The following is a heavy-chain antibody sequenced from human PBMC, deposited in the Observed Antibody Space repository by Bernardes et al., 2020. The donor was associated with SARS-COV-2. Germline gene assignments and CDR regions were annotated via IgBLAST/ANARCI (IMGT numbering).Heavy chain of an antibody. V-gene: IGHV3-15*01. CDR2: IKSKTDGGTT. Sequence: GGSLRLSCAASGFTFSNAWMSWVRKAPGKGLEWVGRIKSKTDGGTTDYAAPVKGRSTISRDDSKNTLYLQMNSLKTEDTAVYYCTTGGAITIFGVVIVMDAFDIWGQGTMVTVSS. CDR3: TTGGAITIFGVVIVMDAFDI. D-gene: IGHD3-3*01. CDR1: GFTFSNAW. J-gene: IGHJ3*02.